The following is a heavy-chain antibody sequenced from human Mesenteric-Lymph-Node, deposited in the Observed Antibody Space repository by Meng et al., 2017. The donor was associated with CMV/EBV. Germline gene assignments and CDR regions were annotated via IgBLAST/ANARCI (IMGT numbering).Heavy chain of an antibody. Sequence: SCKASGYPFHHSGINGVRQAPGQWLEWMGLISVYYGHTNYTQNLQGRVTMTTDTLTNMAYMELRSLRSDDTAVYYCARDRSGRHFDYWGQGTLVTVSS. V-gene: IGHV1-18*04. CDR2: ISVYYGHT. CDR1: GYPFHHSG. D-gene: IGHD1-26*01. CDR3: ARDRSGRHFDY. J-gene: IGHJ4*02.